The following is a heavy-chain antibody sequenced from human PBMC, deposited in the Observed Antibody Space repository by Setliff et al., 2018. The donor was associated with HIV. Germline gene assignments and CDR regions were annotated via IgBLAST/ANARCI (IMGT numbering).Heavy chain of an antibody. CDR2: IIPIFGTA. CDR1: GYSFFSYS. V-gene: IGHV1-69*01. D-gene: IGHD4-17*01. CDR3: ARWSDYGDYNNWFDP. Sequence: KISCKASGYSFFSYSITWVRQAPGQGLEWMGGIIPIFGTANYAQKFQGRVTITADESTSTAYMELSSLRSEDTAVYYCARWSDYGDYNNWFDPWGQGTLVTVSS. J-gene: IGHJ5*02.